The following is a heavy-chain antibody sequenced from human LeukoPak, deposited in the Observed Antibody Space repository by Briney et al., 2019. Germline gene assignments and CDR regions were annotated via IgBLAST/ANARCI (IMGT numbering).Heavy chain of an antibody. J-gene: IGHJ4*02. CDR3: ARGFGSGSYYPFDY. CDR2: INHSGST. V-gene: IGHV4-34*01. CDR1: GGSFSGYY. D-gene: IGHD1-26*01. Sequence: PSETLSLTCAVYGGSFSGYYWSWIRQPPGKGLEGIGEINHSGSTNYNPSLKSRVTISVDTSKNQFSLKLSAVTAADTAVYYCARGFGSGSYYPFDYWGQGTLVTVSS.